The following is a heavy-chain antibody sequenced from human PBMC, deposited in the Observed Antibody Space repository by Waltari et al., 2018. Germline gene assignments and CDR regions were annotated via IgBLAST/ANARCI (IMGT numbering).Heavy chain of an antibody. CDR3: ARDGLGSSHDY. Sequence: EVQLVESGGGLIQPGGSLRLSCAASGFSISGYWMHWVRLPPGKGLVWVSRIHSDGRSTSYVDSGGGRFTVARDNAKNTVYLQMNSLRADDTGVYVCARDGLGSSHDYWGQGTLVTVSS. CDR1: GFSISGYW. D-gene: IGHD6-6*01. CDR2: IHSDGRST. V-gene: IGHV3-74*01. J-gene: IGHJ4*02.